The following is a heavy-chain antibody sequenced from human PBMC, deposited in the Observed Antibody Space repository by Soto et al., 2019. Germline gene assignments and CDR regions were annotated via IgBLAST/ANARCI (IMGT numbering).Heavy chain of an antibody. D-gene: IGHD3-16*01. J-gene: IGHJ2*01. Sequence: QVQLQEAGPGLVKPSGTLSLTCAVSGGSISTSNWWSWVRQSPEKGLEWIGEIYQSGSTNYNPSLKSRVTISLDKSTNQFSLILNSVTAADTAVYYCARRIYGDWYFDLWGRGTLVTVSS. CDR3: ARRIYGDWYFDL. CDR2: IYQSGST. CDR1: GGSISTSNW. V-gene: IGHV4-4*02.